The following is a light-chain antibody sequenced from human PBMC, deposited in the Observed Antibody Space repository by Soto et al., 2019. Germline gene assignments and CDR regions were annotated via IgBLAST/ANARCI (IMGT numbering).Light chain of an antibody. CDR2: DVS. Sequence: AIQLTQSPSSLSASVGDRVTITCRASQDIRGDLAWYQQKPGKAPKILIYDVSSLQSGVTSRCSGSSSGTDFTITISGLQPEDFATYYCQQFNSYPIIFGQGTRLDIK. CDR3: QQFNSYPII. J-gene: IGKJ5*01. CDR1: QDIRGD. V-gene: IGKV1-13*02.